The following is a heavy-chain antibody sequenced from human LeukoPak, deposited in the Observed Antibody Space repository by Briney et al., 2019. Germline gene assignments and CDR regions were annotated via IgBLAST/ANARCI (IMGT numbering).Heavy chain of an antibody. CDR1: GFTVRSNY. J-gene: IGHJ3*02. CDR3: ARYCSSTSCYLYAFDI. Sequence: HPGESLRLSCAASGFTVRSNYMSWVRQAPGKGLEWVSVIYSGGSTYCADSVKGRFTISRDSSKNTLYLQMNSLRAEDTAVYYCARYCSSTSCYLYAFDIWGQGTMVTVSS. D-gene: IGHD2-2*01. V-gene: IGHV3-53*01. CDR2: IYSGGST.